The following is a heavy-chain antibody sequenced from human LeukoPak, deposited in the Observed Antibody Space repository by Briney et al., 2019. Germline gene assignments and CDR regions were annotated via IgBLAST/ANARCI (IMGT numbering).Heavy chain of an antibody. CDR2: INAGNGNT. CDR1: GYTFTSYA. CDR3: ARGPGNREGTNFDY. V-gene: IGHV1-3*01. D-gene: IGHD2/OR15-2a*01. Sequence: GASVKVSSKASGYTFTSYAMHWVRQAPGQRLEWMGWINAGNGNTKYSQKFQGRVTITRDTSASTAYMELSSLRSDDTAVYYCARGPGNREGTNFDYWGLGTLVTVSS. J-gene: IGHJ4*02.